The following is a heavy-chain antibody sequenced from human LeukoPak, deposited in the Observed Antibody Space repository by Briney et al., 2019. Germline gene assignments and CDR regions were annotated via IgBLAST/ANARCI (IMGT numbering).Heavy chain of an antibody. CDR2: IYDILSS. J-gene: IGHJ4*02. CDR1: GYSMRTYY. V-gene: IGHV4-59*01. Sequence: SETLSLTCTVSGYSMRTYYWSWIRQPPAKGMEWIGYIYDILSSDYNTSLKSRVTISVDMSKQQFSLKLASVTAADTAVYYCARRSWYVDYWGQGTLVTVSS. D-gene: IGHD6-13*01. CDR3: ARRSWYVDY.